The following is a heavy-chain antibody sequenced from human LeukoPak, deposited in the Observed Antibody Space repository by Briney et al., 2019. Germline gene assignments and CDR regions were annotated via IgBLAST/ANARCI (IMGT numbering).Heavy chain of an antibody. CDR2: IYYSGST. D-gene: IGHD3-9*01. CDR1: GGSISSGSYY. J-gene: IGHJ3*02. Sequence: PSQTLSLTCTVSGGSISSGSYYWSWIRQPAGKGLEWIGYIYYSGSTNYNPSLKSRVTISVDTSKNQFSLKLGSVTAADTAVYYCARHPLRDILTSHPGAFDIWGQGTMVTVSS. V-gene: IGHV4-61*09. CDR3: ARHPLRDILTSHPGAFDI.